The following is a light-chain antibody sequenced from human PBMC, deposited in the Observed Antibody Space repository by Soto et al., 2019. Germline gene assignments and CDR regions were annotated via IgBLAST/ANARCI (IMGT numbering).Light chain of an antibody. V-gene: IGKV1-5*01. J-gene: IGKJ1*01. CDR3: QQYYDYPWT. Sequence: DIQMTQSPFTLSASVGDRVTITCRASQSVNTRLAWHQQKPGKAPKVLIYDASNLETGVPSRVSGSGSGREFTLTISSLQPDDFATYYCQQYYDYPWTFGQGTKVEIK. CDR2: DAS. CDR1: QSVNTR.